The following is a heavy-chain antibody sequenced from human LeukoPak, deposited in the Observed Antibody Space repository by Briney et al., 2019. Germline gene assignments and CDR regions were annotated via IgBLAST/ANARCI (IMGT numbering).Heavy chain of an antibody. CDR2: INHSGST. J-gene: IGHJ4*02. CDR1: GESLNYYY. D-gene: IGHD6-19*01. Sequence: SETLSLTCAVYGESLNYYYWSWIRQPPGKGLEWIGEINHSGSTNYNPSLKSRVTISVDTSKNQLSLKLSSVTAADTAVYYCARLYSSGWYGSDYWGQGTLVTVSS. V-gene: IGHV4-34*01. CDR3: ARLYSSGWYGSDY.